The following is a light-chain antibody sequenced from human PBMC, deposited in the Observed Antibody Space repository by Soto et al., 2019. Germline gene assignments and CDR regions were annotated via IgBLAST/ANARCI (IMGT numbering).Light chain of an antibody. CDR2: TAS. CDR3: QQSFGTPLT. J-gene: IGKJ4*01. CDR1: QNIKKD. Sequence: DIQMTQSPSSLAASVGDRVTITCRASQNIKKDLNWYQQKPGKAPNLLIYTASSLQVGLPSRFSGSVSGTDFTLTISSLQPEDSATYDCQQSFGTPLTFGGGTKVEIK. V-gene: IGKV1-39*01.